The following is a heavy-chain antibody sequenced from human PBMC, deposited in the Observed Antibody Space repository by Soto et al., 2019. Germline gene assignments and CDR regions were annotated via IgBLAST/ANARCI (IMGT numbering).Heavy chain of an antibody. CDR3: AATNTAGAPVY. CDR1: GFTFESSV. D-gene: IGHD1-26*01. J-gene: IGHJ4*02. CDR2: IVVDTGNT. V-gene: IGHV1-58*01. Sequence: ASVKVSCKASGFTFESSVVHWVRQARGQRLEWIGWIVVDTGNTNYAQKVQERVTISRDMSTTTAYMELSSLGSEDTAVYYCAATNTAGAPVYWGQGTQVTVSS.